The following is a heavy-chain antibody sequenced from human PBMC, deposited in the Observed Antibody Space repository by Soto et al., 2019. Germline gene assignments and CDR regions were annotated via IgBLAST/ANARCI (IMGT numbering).Heavy chain of an antibody. D-gene: IGHD3-3*01. CDR1: GYTFTDYW. V-gene: IGHV5-51*01. CDR3: ARQYFDFWSASYTGSSYFDL. J-gene: IGHJ2*01. CDR2: IHPGDSDT. Sequence: EVQLVQSGAEVKKPGESLKISCKGSGYTFTDYWIGWVRQMPGKGLEWMGIIHPGDSDTKYSPSFRGQVTISVDESSSTAYLQWRSLKASDTAMYYCARQYFDFWSASYTGSSYFDLWGRGTLVTVSS.